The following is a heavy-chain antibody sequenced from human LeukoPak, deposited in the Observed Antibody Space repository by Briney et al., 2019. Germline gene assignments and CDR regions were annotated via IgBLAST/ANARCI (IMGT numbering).Heavy chain of an antibody. J-gene: IGHJ4*02. CDR3: ARVLLWFGDEIGYFDY. CDR1: GGSISGYY. V-gene: IGHV4-59*12. CDR2: IYYSGST. D-gene: IGHD3-10*01. Sequence: SETLSLTCTVSGGSISGYYWSWIRQPPGKGLEWVGYIYYSGSTNYNPSLKSRVTISVDTSKNQFSMKLSSVTAADTAVYYCARVLLWFGDEIGYFDYWAQGTLVTVSS.